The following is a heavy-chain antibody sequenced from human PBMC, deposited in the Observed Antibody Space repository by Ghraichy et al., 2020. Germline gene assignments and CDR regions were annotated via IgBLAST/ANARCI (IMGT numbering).Heavy chain of an antibody. D-gene: IGHD5-12*01. Sequence: GESLNISCAASGFTFSSYSMNWVRQAPGKGLEWVSSISSSSSYIYYADSVKGRFTISRDNAKNSLYLQMNSLRAEDTAVYYCARDHRVRAYSGYDPFLDYWGQGIPVTVSS. CDR3: ARDHRVRAYSGYDPFLDY. CDR1: GFTFSSYS. V-gene: IGHV3-21*01. CDR2: ISSSSSYI. J-gene: IGHJ4*02.